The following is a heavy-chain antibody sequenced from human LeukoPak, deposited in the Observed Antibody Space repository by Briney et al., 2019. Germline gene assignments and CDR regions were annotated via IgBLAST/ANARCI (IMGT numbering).Heavy chain of an antibody. D-gene: IGHD6-19*01. CDR1: GFIFSSYW. J-gene: IGHJ4*02. CDR2: ITSDGRTT. V-gene: IGHV3-74*03. Sequence: GGSLRLSCAASGFIFSSYWMHWVRHAPGKGLVWVSRITSDGRTTTYADSVRGRFTISRDNAKNTLSLQMNSLRAEDTAVYYCAFGSGSYFDYWGQGTLVTVSS. CDR3: AFGSGSYFDY.